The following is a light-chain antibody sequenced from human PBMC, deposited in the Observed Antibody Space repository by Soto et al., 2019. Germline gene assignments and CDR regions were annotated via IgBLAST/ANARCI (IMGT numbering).Light chain of an antibody. CDR1: TGPVTSGHY. CDR2: NTN. CDR3: LLYFSGARI. Sequence: QALVTQEPSLTVSPGGTVTLTCASSTGPVTSGHYPNWFQQKPGQTPRALIYNTNNRHSWTPARFSGSLLGGNAALTLSGVQPEDEAEYYCLLYFSGARIFGGGTKVTVL. J-gene: IGLJ2*01. V-gene: IGLV7-43*01.